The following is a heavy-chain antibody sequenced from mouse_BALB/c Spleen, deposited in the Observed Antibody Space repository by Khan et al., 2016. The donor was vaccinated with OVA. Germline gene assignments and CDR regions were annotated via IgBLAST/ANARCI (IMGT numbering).Heavy chain of an antibody. V-gene: IGHV5-9-4*01. D-gene: IGHD1-1*01. J-gene: IGHJ3*01. CDR1: GFTFSSYA. Sequence: EVELVESGGGLVKPGGSLKLSCAASGFTFSSYAMSWVRQSPEKRLEWVAEISSGGSYTYYPDTVTGRFTFSRDNAKNPLYLEMSSLRSEDTAMYSCARLLRRPAWFAYWGQGTLVTVSA. CDR3: ARLLRRPAWFAY. CDR2: ISSGGSYT.